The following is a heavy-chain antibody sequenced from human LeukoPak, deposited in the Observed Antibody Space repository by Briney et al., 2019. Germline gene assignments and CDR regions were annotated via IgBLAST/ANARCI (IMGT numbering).Heavy chain of an antibody. V-gene: IGHV3-9*03. CDR1: GFTFDDYA. CDR2: ISWNSGSI. J-gene: IGHJ4*02. CDR3: AKDSEYSSSSGFDY. D-gene: IGHD6-6*01. Sequence: PGRSLRLSCAASGFTFDDYAMHWVRQAPGKGLEWVSGISWNSGSIGYADSVKGRFTISRDNAKNSLYLQMNSLRAEDMALNYCAKDSEYSSSSGFDYWGQGTLVTVSS.